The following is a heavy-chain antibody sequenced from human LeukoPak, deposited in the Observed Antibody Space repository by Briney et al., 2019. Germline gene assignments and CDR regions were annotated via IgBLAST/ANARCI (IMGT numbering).Heavy chain of an antibody. V-gene: IGHV3-15*01. CDR2: IKSNIDGGTR. Sequence: GGSLRLSCAASGFTFSNAWMSWVRQAPGKGLEWVGRIKSNIDGGTRDYAAPVKGRVTISRDDSKNTLYLQMNSLKTEDTAVYYCATDLRYVSSGFRDYWGQGTLVTVSS. CDR1: GFTFSNAW. D-gene: IGHD3-22*01. CDR3: ATDLRYVSSGFRDY. J-gene: IGHJ4*02.